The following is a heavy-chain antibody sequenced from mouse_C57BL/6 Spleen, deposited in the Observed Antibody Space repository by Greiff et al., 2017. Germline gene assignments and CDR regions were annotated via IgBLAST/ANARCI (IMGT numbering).Heavy chain of an antibody. CDR2: ISSGSSTI. D-gene: IGHD2-3*01. J-gene: IGHJ2*01. CDR1: GFTFSDYG. Sequence: EVQLVESGGGLVKPGGSLKLSCAASGFTFSDYGMHWVRQAPETGLEWVAYISSGSSTIYYADTVKGRFTISRDNAKNTLFLQMTSLRSEETAMYYCARTRWLLFDYWGQGTTLTVSS. V-gene: IGHV5-17*01. CDR3: ARTRWLLFDY.